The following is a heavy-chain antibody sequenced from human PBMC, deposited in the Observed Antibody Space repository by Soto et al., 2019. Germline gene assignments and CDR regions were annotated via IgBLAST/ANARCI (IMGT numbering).Heavy chain of an antibody. CDR1: GGTFSSYA. CDR3: ATTPARTGIAAAGDTYYFDY. Sequence: QVQLVQSGAEVKKPGSWVKVSCKAFGGTFSSYAISWVRQAPGQGLEWRGGIIPFFVTANYAQKFQGRVTITADESTSTAYMELSSLRSEDTAVYYCATTPARTGIAAAGDTYYFDYWGQGTLVTVSS. D-gene: IGHD6-13*01. J-gene: IGHJ4*02. V-gene: IGHV1-69*01. CDR2: IIPFFVTA.